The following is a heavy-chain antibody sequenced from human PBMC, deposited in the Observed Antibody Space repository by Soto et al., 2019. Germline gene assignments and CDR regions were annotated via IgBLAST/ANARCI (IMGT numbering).Heavy chain of an antibody. Sequence: GESLKISCKGYGYRFTSYWIGWVRQMPGKGLEWMGIFYPGDSDTRYSPSFQGQVTISADKSISTAYLQWSSLKASDTAIYYCALSSLAAAGFDYWGQGTPVTVSA. J-gene: IGHJ4*02. CDR1: GYRFTSYW. D-gene: IGHD6-13*01. CDR3: ALSSLAAAGFDY. CDR2: FYPGDSDT. V-gene: IGHV5-51*01.